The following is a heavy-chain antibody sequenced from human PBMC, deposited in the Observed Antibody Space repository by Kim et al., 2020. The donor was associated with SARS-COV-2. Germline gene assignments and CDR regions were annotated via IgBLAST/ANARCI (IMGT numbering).Heavy chain of an antibody. D-gene: IGHD1-1*01. CDR3: ARDDWNLWSWFDP. J-gene: IGHJ5*02. V-gene: IGHV4-39*07. Sequence: YTPSLKSRVTISVDTSKNQFSLKLSSVTAADTAVYYCARDDWNLWSWFDPWGQGTLVTVSS.